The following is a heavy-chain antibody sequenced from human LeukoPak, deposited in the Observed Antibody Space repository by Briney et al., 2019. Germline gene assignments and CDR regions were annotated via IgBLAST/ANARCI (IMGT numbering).Heavy chain of an antibody. D-gene: IGHD3-9*01. CDR3: ANPATYYDILTGYDF. CDR1: GFTFTSYA. V-gene: IGHV3-23*01. J-gene: IGHJ4*02. CDR2: ISGSGGRT. Sequence: PGGSLRLSCAASGFTFTSYAMSWVRQAPGKGLEWVSAISGSGGRTDYADSVKGRFTVSRDNSKNTLYLQMISLRAEDTAVYYCANPATYYDILTGYDFWGQGILVTVSS.